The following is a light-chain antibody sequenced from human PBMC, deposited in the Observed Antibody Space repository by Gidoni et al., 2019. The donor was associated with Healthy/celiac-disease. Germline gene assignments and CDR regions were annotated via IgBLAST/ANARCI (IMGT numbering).Light chain of an antibody. Sequence: DTQMTQSPSTLSASVGDRVTITCRASQSISSWLAWYQQKPGKAPKILIYKASSLESGVPSRFGGSGSGTEFTLTISSLQPDDFATYYCQQYNSYSRTFGQGTKVEIK. CDR2: KAS. V-gene: IGKV1-5*03. J-gene: IGKJ1*01. CDR3: QQYNSYSRT. CDR1: QSISSW.